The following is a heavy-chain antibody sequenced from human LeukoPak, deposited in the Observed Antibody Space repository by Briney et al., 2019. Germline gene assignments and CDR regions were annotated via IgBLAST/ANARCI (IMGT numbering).Heavy chain of an antibody. CDR2: INHSGST. Sequence: SETLSLTCAVYGGSFSGYYWSWIRQPPGKGLEWIGEINHSGSTNYNPSLKSRVTISVDTSKNQFSLKLSSVTAADTAVYYCALAVGATRPDFDYWGQGTLVTVSS. J-gene: IGHJ4*02. V-gene: IGHV4-34*01. CDR1: GGSFSGYY. CDR3: ALAVGATRPDFDY. D-gene: IGHD1-26*01.